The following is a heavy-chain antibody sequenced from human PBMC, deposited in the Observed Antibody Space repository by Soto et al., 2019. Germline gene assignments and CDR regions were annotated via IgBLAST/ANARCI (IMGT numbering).Heavy chain of an antibody. CDR3: AKSAAMTPLTLYNWFDP. CDR1: GFTFSSYA. V-gene: IGHV3-23*01. D-gene: IGHD2-2*01. CDR2: ISGSGGST. J-gene: IGHJ5*02. Sequence: GGSLRLSCAASGFTFSSYAMSWVRQAPGKGLEWVSAISGSGGSTYYADSVKGRFTISRDNSKNTLYLQMNSLRAEDTAVYYCAKSAAMTPLTLYNWFDPWGQGTLVTVSS.